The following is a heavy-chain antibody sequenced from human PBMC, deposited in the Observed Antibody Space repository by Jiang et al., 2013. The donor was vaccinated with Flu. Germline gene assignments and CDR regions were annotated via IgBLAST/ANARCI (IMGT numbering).Heavy chain of an antibody. D-gene: IGHD6-13*01. Sequence: LLKPSETLSLTCAVYGGSFSGYYWSWIRQSPGKGLEWIGEIHQSGSTNYNPSLKSRVTISIDTSKNQFSLKLSSVAAADTAVYYCARLIAPSGPFDYWGPGTLVTVSS. J-gene: IGHJ4*02. CDR1: GGSFSGYY. V-gene: IGHV4-34*01. CDR2: IHQSGST. CDR3: ARLIAPSGPFDY.